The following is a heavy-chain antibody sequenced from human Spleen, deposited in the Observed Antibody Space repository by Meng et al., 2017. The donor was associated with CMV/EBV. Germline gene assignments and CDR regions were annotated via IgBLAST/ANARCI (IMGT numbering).Heavy chain of an antibody. V-gene: IGHV4-39*02. CDR2: VYSSGSP. D-gene: IGHD3-3*01. CDR3: ARGNGYYPH. Sequence: LTCNVSGGSASSSPYFWAWIRQPPGKGLEWIASVYSSGSPYYRSSLRGRVTISVDTSKTHFTLKLSSVTAADTGLYFCARGNGYYPHWGQGVLVTVSS. CDR1: GGSASSSPYF. J-gene: IGHJ4*02.